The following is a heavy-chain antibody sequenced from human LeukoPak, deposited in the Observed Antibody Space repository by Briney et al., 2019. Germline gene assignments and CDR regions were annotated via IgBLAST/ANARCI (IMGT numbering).Heavy chain of an antibody. J-gene: IGHJ5*02. CDR3: ARDTSSWPRFDP. Sequence: MASETPSLTCTVSGGSISSYYWSWIRQPPGKGLEWIGYIYYSGSTNYNPSLKSRVTISVDTSKNQFSLKLSSVTAADTAMYYCARDTSSWPRFDPWGQGTLVIVSS. CDR1: GGSISSYY. V-gene: IGHV4-59*01. D-gene: IGHD6-13*01. CDR2: IYYSGST.